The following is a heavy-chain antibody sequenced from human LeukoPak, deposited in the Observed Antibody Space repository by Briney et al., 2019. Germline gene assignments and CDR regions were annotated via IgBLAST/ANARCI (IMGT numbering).Heavy chain of an antibody. CDR1: GGSISSYY. V-gene: IGHV4-59*12. Sequence: SETLSLTCTVSGGSISSYYWSWIRQPPGKGLEWIGYIYYSGSTNYNPSLKSRVTISVDTSKNQFSLKLRSVTAADTAVYYCARDYGSGSLGGFDPWGQGTLVTVSS. J-gene: IGHJ5*02. CDR3: ARDYGSGSLGGFDP. CDR2: IYYSGST. D-gene: IGHD3-10*01.